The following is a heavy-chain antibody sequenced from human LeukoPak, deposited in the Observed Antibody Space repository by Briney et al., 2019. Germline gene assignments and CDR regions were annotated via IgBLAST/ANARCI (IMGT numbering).Heavy chain of an antibody. CDR3: ARDMITFGGVIVLDY. D-gene: IGHD3-16*02. CDR2: INSDGSST. J-gene: IGHJ4*02. V-gene: IGHV3-74*01. Sequence: GGSLRLSCAASGFTFSSYWMHWVRQAPGKGLVWVSRINSDGSSTSYADSVKGRFTISRDNAKNTLYLQMNSLRAEDTAVCYCARDMITFGGVIVLDYWGQGTLVTVSS. CDR1: GFTFSSYW.